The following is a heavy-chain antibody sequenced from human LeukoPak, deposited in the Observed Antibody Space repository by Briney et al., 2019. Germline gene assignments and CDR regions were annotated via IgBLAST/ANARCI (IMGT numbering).Heavy chain of an antibody. CDR2: VKRKTDGGTI. D-gene: IGHD2-21*02. V-gene: IGHV3-15*01. CDR3: ATTRRGDGIDF. Sequence: PGGSLRLSCAASGFPLSSYSINWVRQAPGKGLEWVGRVKRKTDGGTIDYAAPVKGRFTISRDDSKNTLNLQMNSLKTEDTGVYYCATTRRGDGIDFWGQGILVTVSS. CDR1: GFPLSSYS. J-gene: IGHJ4*02.